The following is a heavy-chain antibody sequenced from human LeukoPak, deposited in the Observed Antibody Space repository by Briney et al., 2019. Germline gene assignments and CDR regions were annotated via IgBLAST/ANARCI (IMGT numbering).Heavy chain of an antibody. Sequence: GGSPRLSCAASGFTFDDYGMSWVRQAPGKGLGWVSGINWNGGSTGYADSVKGRFTISRDNAKNSLYLQMNSLRAEDTALYYCARGKYSSGWYGYQGNYYYYYMDVWGKGTTVTVSS. CDR2: INWNGGST. J-gene: IGHJ6*03. CDR3: ARGKYSSGWYGYQGNYYYYYMDV. V-gene: IGHV3-20*04. CDR1: GFTFDDYG. D-gene: IGHD6-19*01.